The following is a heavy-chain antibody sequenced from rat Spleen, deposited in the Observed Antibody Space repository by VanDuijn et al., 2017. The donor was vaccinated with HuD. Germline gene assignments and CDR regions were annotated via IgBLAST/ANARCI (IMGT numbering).Heavy chain of an antibody. CDR3: ARELLGG. CDR1: GYTFTSYY. CDR2: IHTGSGST. J-gene: IGHJ2*01. Sequence: QVQLQQSGAELAKPGSSVKISCKASGYTFTSYYVSWIKQTTGQGLEYIGYIHTGSGSTNYNEKFMGKATLTVDKSSSTAFMQVSSLTHDDSAVYYCARELLGGWGQGVMVTVSS. V-gene: IGHV1-43*01. D-gene: IGHD1-1*01.